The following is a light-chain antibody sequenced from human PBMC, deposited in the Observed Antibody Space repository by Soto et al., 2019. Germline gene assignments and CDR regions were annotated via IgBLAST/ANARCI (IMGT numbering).Light chain of an antibody. J-gene: IGKJ4*01. V-gene: IGKV3-11*01. Sequence: EIVLTQSPATLSLSPGERVTLSCRASQSVSSDLAWYQQKPGQAPRLLIYDASNRATGIPARFSGSXSGTDFTLTTSSLEPEDFAVYYCQQYNSWPLTFGGGTKVDIK. CDR1: QSVSSD. CDR3: QQYNSWPLT. CDR2: DAS.